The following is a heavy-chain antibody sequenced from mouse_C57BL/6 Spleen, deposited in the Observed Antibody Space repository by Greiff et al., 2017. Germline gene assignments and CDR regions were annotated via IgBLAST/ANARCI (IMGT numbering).Heavy chain of an antibody. Sequence: QVQLQQPGAELVKPGASVKLSCKASGYTFTSYWMQWVKQRPGQGLEWIGEIDPSDSYTNYNQKFKGKATLTVDTSSSTAYMQLSSLTSEDSAVYYCARRYVWFAYWGQGTLVTVSA. CDR3: ARRYVWFAY. V-gene: IGHV1-50*01. J-gene: IGHJ3*01. CDR1: GYTFTSYW. D-gene: IGHD2-12*01. CDR2: IDPSDSYT.